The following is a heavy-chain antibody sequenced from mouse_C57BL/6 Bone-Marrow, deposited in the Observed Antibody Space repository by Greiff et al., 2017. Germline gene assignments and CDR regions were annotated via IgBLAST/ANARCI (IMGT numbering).Heavy chain of an antibody. V-gene: IGHV1-54*01. CDR2: INPGSGGT. Sequence: QVQLQQSGAELVRPGTSVKVSCKASGYAFTNYLIEWVKQRPGQGLEWIGVINPGSGGTNYNEKFKGKATLTADKSSSTAYMQLSSLTSEDSAVYVCAYYGNSAWVAYWGQGTLVTGSA. J-gene: IGHJ3*01. CDR3: AYYGNSAWVAY. CDR1: GYAFTNYL. D-gene: IGHD2-1*01.